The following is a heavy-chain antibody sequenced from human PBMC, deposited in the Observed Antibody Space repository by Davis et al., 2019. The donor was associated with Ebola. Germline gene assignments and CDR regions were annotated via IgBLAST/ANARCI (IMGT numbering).Heavy chain of an antibody. CDR1: GCTFSSYA. V-gene: IGHV1-69*04. D-gene: IGHD1-20*01. J-gene: IGHJ4*02. Sequence: SVKVSCKASGCTFSSYAISWVRPAPGQGLEWMGRIIPILGIANYAQKFQGRVTITADKSTSTAYMELSSLRSEDTAVYYCATAHRYNWKFTYWGQGTLVTVSS. CDR2: IIPILGIA. CDR3: ATAHRYNWKFTY.